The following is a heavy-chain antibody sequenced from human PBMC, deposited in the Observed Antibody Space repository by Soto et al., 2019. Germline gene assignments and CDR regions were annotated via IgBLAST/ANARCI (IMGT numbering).Heavy chain of an antibody. CDR3: AKASGYGDFWSGYWGAFDI. J-gene: IGHJ3*02. CDR1: GFTFSSYA. V-gene: IGHV3-23*01. D-gene: IGHD3-3*01. CDR2: ISGSGGST. Sequence: EVQLLESGGGLVQPGGSLRLSCAASGFTFSSYAMSWVRQAPGKGLEWVSAISGSGGSTYYADSVKGRFTISRDNSKNTLYLQMNSLRAEDTAVYYCAKASGYGDFWSGYWGAFDIWGQGTMVTVSS.